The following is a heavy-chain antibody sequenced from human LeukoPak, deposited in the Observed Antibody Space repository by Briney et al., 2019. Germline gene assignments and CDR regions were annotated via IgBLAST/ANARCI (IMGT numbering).Heavy chain of an antibody. Sequence: GASVMVSCKTSGYTFTNYGISWVRQAPGQGLEWMGWISASNDNTNYAQKFQGRVTLTTDKSTSTAYMEMRSLTSDDTAVYYCARDRDYYDSGTYWCGEALVIVTS. D-gene: IGHD3-10*01. J-gene: IGHJ4*01. CDR1: GYTFTNYG. V-gene: IGHV1-18*01. CDR2: ISASNDNT. CDR3: ARDRDYYDSGTY.